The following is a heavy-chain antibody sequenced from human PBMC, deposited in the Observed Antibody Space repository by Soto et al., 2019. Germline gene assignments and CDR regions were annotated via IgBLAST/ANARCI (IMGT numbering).Heavy chain of an antibody. CDR1: GGTFSNYA. CDR3: ARCPPVVAAGIFHYYGMDV. V-gene: IGHV1-69*06. J-gene: IGHJ6*02. D-gene: IGHD2-2*01. Sequence: QVQLVQSGAEVKKTGSSVKVSCEASGGTFSNYAISWLRQAPGQGLEWMGGIIPLSGTAIYAQKFQGRVTVTADKSTGIAYMELSSLRSEDTAVYYCARCPPVVAAGIFHYYGMDVWGQGTTVIVSS. CDR2: IIPLSGTA.